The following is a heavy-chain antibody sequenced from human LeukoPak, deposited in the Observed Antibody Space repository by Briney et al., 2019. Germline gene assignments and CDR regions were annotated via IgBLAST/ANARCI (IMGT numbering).Heavy chain of an antibody. J-gene: IGHJ4*02. CDR2: IYQSGST. V-gene: IGHV4-4*02. CDR1: GASISSSNW. D-gene: IGHD4-17*01. CDR3: ARELGHGDPRTSYFDY. Sequence: SETLSLTCAVSGASISSSNWWNWVRQPPGKGLEWIGEIYQSGSTNYNPSLKSRVTISVDKSKNYFSLEPRSVTAADTAVYYCARELGHGDPRTSYFDYWGQGTLVTVSS.